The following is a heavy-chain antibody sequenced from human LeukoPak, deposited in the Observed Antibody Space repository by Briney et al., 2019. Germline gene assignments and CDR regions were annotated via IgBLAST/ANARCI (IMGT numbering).Heavy chain of an antibody. CDR2: ISYDGSNK. J-gene: IGHJ4*02. V-gene: IGHV3-30*14. CDR1: GFTFSSYA. Sequence: GGSLRLSCAASGFTFSSYAMHWVRQAPGKGLEWVAVISYDGSNKYYADSVKGRFTISRDNSKNTLYLQMNSLRAEDTAVYYCARDLAGPGYSSGWDPGYWGQGTLVTVSS. D-gene: IGHD6-19*01. CDR3: ARDLAGPGYSSGWDPGY.